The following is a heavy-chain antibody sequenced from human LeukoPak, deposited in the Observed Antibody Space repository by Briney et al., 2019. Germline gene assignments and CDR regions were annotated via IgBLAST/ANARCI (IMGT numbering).Heavy chain of an antibody. Sequence: PSGTLSLTCAVSGGSLSTTHWWSWVRPPPGKGLEWSGEIFHSGTTNYNPSLKSRVTISIDKSKNQFSLKLSSVTAADTAVYYCARDQWLLRGGDHDAFDIWGRGTMVTVSS. CDR3: ARDQWLLRGGDHDAFDI. V-gene: IGHV4-4*02. D-gene: IGHD6-19*01. J-gene: IGHJ3*02. CDR1: GGSLSTTHW. CDR2: IFHSGTT.